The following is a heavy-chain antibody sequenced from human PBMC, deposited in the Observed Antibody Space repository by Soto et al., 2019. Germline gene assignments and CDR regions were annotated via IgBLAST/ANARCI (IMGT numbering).Heavy chain of an antibody. V-gene: IGHV4-34*01. CDR3: ARLSSSSSVYFDY. J-gene: IGHJ4*02. CDR1: GGSFSGYY. D-gene: IGHD6-6*01. CDR2: INHSGST. Sequence: ASETLSLTCAVYGGSFSGYYWSWIRQPPGKGLEWIGEINHSGSTNYNPSLKSRVTISVDTSKNQFSLKLSSVTAADTAVYYCARLSSSSSVYFDYWGQGTLVTVSS.